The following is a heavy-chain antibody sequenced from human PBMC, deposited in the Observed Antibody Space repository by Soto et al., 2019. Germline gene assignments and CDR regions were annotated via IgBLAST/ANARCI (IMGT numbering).Heavy chain of an antibody. D-gene: IGHD3-10*01. CDR2: VSYDGSRE. V-gene: IGHV3-30*18. J-gene: IGHJ6*02. CDR1: GFTFSDYG. CDR3: AKAGYCTRGNCYDYYRYGMDV. Sequence: VQMEESGGGVVQPGRSLRLTCAVSGFTFSDYGMHWVRQAPRKGLEWVAVVSYDGSREFYADSVKGRFTISRDNSKNALHLQMNSLRPEDTAVYYCAKAGYCTRGNCYDYYRYGMDVWGQGTAVTVSS.